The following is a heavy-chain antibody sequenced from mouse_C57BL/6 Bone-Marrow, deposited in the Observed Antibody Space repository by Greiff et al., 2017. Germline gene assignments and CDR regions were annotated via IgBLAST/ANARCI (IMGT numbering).Heavy chain of an antibody. D-gene: IGHD1-1*01. J-gene: IGHJ1*03. CDR3: AREGYYGSSYYWYFDV. CDR2: IDPSDSYT. V-gene: IGHV1-50*01. CDR1: GYTFTSYW. Sequence: QVQLQQPGAELVKPGASVKLSCKASGYTFTSYWMQWVKQRPGQGLEWIGEIDPSDSYTNYNQKFKGKATLTVDTSSSTAYMQLSSLTSEDSAVYYCAREGYYGSSYYWYFDVWGTGTTVTVSS.